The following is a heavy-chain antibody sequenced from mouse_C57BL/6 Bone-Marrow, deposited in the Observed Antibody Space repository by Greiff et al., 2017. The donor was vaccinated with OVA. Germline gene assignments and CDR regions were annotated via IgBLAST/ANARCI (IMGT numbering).Heavy chain of an antibody. D-gene: IGHD1-1*01. Sequence: EVQLQQSGPELVKPGASVEISCKASGYTFTDYYMNWVKQSHGKSLEWIGDINPNNGGTSYNQKFKGKATLTVDKSSSTAYMELRSLTSEDSAVYYCARPPLTTVVEGFAYWGQGTLVTVSA. V-gene: IGHV1-26*01. J-gene: IGHJ3*01. CDR3: ARPPLTTVVEGFAY. CDR1: GYTFTDYY. CDR2: INPNNGGT.